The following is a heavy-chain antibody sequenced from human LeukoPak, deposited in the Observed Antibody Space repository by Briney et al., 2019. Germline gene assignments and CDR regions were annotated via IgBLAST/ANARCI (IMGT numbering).Heavy chain of an antibody. D-gene: IGHD2-8*01. CDR1: GYTFTVYY. J-gene: IGHJ4*02. Sequence: ASVQVSCKASGYTFTVYYMHWVRQAPGQGLEWMGWINPNSGGTVYAQKFQGRVTMTRDTSINTVYMELSRLISDDTAFYYCARGPTNGLDYWGQGTLVTVSS. CDR3: ARGPTNGLDY. V-gene: IGHV1-2*02. CDR2: INPNSGGT.